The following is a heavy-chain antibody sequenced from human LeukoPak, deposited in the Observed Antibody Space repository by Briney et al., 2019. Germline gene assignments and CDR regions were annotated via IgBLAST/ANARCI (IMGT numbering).Heavy chain of an antibody. V-gene: IGHV3-74*01. CDR3: ARERYGRSLDY. CDR1: GFTFSSAW. J-gene: IGHJ4*02. Sequence: GGSLRLSCAASGFTFSSAWMHWVRQAPGKGLVWVSRISSDVSSTSYADSVKGRFTISRDNAKNTLYLEMNSLRAEDTAAYYCARERYGRSLDYWGQGTLVTVSS. CDR2: ISSDVSST. D-gene: IGHD4-17*01.